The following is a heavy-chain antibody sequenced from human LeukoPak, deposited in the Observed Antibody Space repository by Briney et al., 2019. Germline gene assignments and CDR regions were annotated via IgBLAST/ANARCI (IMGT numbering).Heavy chain of an antibody. D-gene: IGHD5-12*01. CDR1: APSVSTGSTY. CDR2: IDFGGST. J-gene: IGHJ6*03. V-gene: IGHV4-61*01. Sequence: SDSLSPARTLPAPSVSTGSTYSGWLRQPPGRGLEVIVYIDFGGSTNYNPSLKSRVTISVDTSKNQFSLKLSSVTAADTAVYYCARDQVVATIYSDYYYYMDVWGKGTTVTVSS. CDR3: ARDQVVATIYSDYYYYMDV.